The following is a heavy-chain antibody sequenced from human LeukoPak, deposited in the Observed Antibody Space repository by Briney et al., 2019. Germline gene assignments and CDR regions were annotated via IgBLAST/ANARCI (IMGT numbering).Heavy chain of an antibody. CDR3: ARGPRKVGAIGLDY. D-gene: IGHD1-26*01. V-gene: IGHV3-30-3*01. J-gene: IGHJ4*02. CDR1: GFTFSSYA. Sequence: PGGSLRLSCAASGFTFSSYAMHWVRQAPGKGLEWVAVISYDGSNKYYADSVKGRFTISRDNSKNTLYLQMNSLRAEDTAVYYCARGPRKVGAIGLDYWGQGTLVTVSS. CDR2: ISYDGSNK.